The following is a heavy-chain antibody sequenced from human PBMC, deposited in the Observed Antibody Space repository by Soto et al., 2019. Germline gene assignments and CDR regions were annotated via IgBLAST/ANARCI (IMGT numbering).Heavy chain of an antibody. V-gene: IGHV1-69*12. CDR2: IIPIFGTA. D-gene: IGHD2-21*01. J-gene: IGHJ6*02. Sequence: QVQLVQSGAEVKKPGSSVKVSCKASGGTFSSYAISWVRQAPGQGLEWMGGIIPIFGTANYAQKFQGRVTIIADESTSTADMELSSLRSEDTAVYYCARDIRLSLALYGMDVWGQGTTVTVSS. CDR3: ARDIRLSLALYGMDV. CDR1: GGTFSSYA.